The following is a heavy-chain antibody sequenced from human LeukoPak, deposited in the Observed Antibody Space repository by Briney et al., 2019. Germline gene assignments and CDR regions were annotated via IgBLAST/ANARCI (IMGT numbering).Heavy chain of an antibody. CDR2: ISYDGSNK. CDR1: GFTFSSYG. CDR3: AKDENSSPGYYFDY. Sequence: GRSLRLSCAASGFTFSSYGMPWVRQAPGKGLEWVAVISYDGSNKYYADSVKGRFTISRDNSKNTLYLQMNSLRAEDTAVYYCAKDENSSPGYYFDYWGQGTLVTVSS. V-gene: IGHV3-30*18. D-gene: IGHD6-13*01. J-gene: IGHJ4*02.